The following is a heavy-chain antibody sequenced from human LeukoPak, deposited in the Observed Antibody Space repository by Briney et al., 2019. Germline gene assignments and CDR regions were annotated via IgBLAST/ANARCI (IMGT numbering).Heavy chain of an antibody. J-gene: IGHJ6*02. Sequence: SETLSLTCAVSGGSISSYYWSWIRQPAGKGLEWIGRIYTSGSTNYNPSLKSRVTMSVDTSKNQFSLKLSSVTAADTAVYYCARDPWPSYSYTMDVWGQGTTVTVSS. D-gene: IGHD5-24*01. CDR3: ARDPWPSYSYTMDV. V-gene: IGHV4-4*07. CDR1: GGSISSYY. CDR2: IYTSGST.